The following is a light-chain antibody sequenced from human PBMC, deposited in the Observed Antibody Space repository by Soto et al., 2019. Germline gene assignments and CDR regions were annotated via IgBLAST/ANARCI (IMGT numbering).Light chain of an antibody. Sequence: EIVMTQSPATLSVSPGERATLSCRASQTVSSNLAWYQQKPGQAPRLLIFGASTRATGIPARFSGSGSGTEFTLTIDSLQSEDFATYYCQESYTALWGTFGEGTKVEI. CDR3: QESYTALWGT. J-gene: IGKJ4*02. CDR1: QTVSSN. CDR2: GAS. V-gene: IGKV3-15*01.